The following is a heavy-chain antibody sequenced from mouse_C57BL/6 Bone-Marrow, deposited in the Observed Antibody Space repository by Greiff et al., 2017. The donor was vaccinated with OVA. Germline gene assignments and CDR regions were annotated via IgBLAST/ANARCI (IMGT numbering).Heavy chain of an antibody. CDR1: GYTFTDYY. V-gene: IGHV1-26*01. J-gene: IGHJ3*01. D-gene: IGHD2-4*01. Sequence: EVQLQQSGPELVKPGASVKISCKASGYTFTDYYMNWVKPSHGKSLEWIGAINPTNGGPSSNQKFKGKATLTVDTSSSTAYMQLRSLTSEDSAGYYCARRAYDYLAYWGQGTLVTVSA. CDR2: INPTNGGP. CDR3: ARRAYDYLAY.